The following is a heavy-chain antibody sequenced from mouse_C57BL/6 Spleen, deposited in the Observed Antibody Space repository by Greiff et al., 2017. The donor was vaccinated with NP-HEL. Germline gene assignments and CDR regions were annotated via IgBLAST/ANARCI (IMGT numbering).Heavy chain of an antibody. Sequence: QVQLQQSGAELMKPGASVKLSCKATGYTFTGYWIEWVKQRPGHGLEWIGEILPGSGSTNYNEKFKGKATFTADTSSNTAYMLRSSLTTEDSAIYYCASGHHGGYFDVWDTGTTVTVSS. J-gene: IGHJ1*03. CDR1: GYTFTGYW. CDR2: ILPGSGST. V-gene: IGHV1-9*01. CDR3: ASGHHGGYFDV.